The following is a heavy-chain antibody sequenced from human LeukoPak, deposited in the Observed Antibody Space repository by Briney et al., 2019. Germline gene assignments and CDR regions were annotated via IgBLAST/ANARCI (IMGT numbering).Heavy chain of an antibody. D-gene: IGHD3-10*01. J-gene: IGHJ5*01. CDR1: GFIFSRFS. CDR2: ISSTPSII. CDR3: AKDSFYYGLGSENWFDS. V-gene: IGHV3-48*01. Sequence: PGGSLRLSCAASGFIFSRFSMNWVRQAPGKGLEWISYISSTPSIIYYADSVKGRFTVSRDTAKNSLYLQMDSLRAEDTAVYHCAKDSFYYGLGSENWFDSWGQGTLVTVSS.